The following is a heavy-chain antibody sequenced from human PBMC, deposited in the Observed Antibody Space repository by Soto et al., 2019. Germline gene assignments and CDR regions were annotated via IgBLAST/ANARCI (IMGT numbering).Heavy chain of an antibody. J-gene: IGHJ5*02. CDR2: IIPILGIA. CDR1: GGTFSSYT. Sequence: QVQLVQSGAEVKKPGSSVKVSCKASGGTFSSYTISWVRQAPGQGLEWMGRIIPILGIANYAQKFQGRVTITADKSTSTAYMELSSLRSEDTAVYYCARGEGAAVRFGENWFDPWGQGTLVTVSS. D-gene: IGHD6-13*01. V-gene: IGHV1-69*02. CDR3: ARGEGAAVRFGENWFDP.